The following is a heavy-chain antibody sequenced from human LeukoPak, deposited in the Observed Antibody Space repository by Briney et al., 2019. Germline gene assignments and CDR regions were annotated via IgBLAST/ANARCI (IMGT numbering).Heavy chain of an antibody. V-gene: IGHV1-46*01. J-gene: IGHJ4*02. CDR2: INPSGGST. CDR1: GYTFTSYY. CDR3: ARDEWELLRADY. D-gene: IGHD1-26*01. Sequence: ASMKVSCKASGYTFTSYYMHWVRQAPGQGLEWMGIINPSGGSTSYAQKFQGRVTMTRDTSTSTVYMELSSLRSEDTAVYYCARDEWELLRADYWGQGTLVTVSS.